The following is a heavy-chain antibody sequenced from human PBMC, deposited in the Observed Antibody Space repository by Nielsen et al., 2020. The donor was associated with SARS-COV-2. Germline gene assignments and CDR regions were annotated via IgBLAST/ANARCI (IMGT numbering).Heavy chain of an antibody. CDR2: INAGNGDT. Sequence: ASVKVSCKASGYTFTSYTMHWVRQAPGQRLEWMGWINAGNGDTKYSQMFQGRVTITRDTSASTAYMELSSLRSEDTAVYYCARDRVGGYGGYLFDYWGQGTLVTVSS. CDR3: ARDRVGGYGGYLFDY. CDR1: GYTFTSYT. J-gene: IGHJ4*02. V-gene: IGHV1-3*01. D-gene: IGHD5-12*01.